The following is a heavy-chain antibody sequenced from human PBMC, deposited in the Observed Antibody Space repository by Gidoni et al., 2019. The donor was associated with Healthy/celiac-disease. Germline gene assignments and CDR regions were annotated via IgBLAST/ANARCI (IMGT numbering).Heavy chain of an antibody. V-gene: IGHV3-33*01. CDR1: GFTFSSYG. CDR2: IWYDGSNK. Sequence: QVQLVESGGGVVQPGRSLRLSCAASGFTFSSYGMHWVRQAPGKGLEWVAVIWYDGSNKYYADSVKGRFTISRDNSKNTLYLQMNSLRAEDTAVYYCARGLGYYDSSGLPTGAFDIWGQGTMVTVSS. J-gene: IGHJ3*02. D-gene: IGHD3-22*01. CDR3: ARGLGYYDSSGLPTGAFDI.